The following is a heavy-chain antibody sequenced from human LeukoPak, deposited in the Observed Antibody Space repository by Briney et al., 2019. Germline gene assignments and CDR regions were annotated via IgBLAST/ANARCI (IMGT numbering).Heavy chain of an antibody. CDR2: ISYDGSYK. J-gene: IGHJ4*02. V-gene: IGHV3-30*04. CDR3: ARGQRRHTDLAPSFDY. Sequence: GGSLRPSCAASGFTFSSYAMHWVRQAPGKGLEWVAVISYDGSYKYYADSVKGRFTISRDNSKNTLYLQMNSLRAEDTAVFYCARGQRRHTDLAPSFDYWGQGILVTVSS. D-gene: IGHD5-18*01. CDR1: GFTFSSYA.